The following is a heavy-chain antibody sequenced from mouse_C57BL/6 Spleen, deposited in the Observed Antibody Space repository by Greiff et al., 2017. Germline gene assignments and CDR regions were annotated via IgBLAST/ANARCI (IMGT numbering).Heavy chain of an antibody. D-gene: IGHD2-4*01. CDR1: GFTFSSYT. CDR2: ISGGGGNT. CDR3: ARQDYGEYYFDY. Sequence: EVQLVESGGGLVKPGGSLKLSCAASGFTFSSYTMSWVRQTPEKRLEWVATISGGGGNTYYPDSVKGRFTISRDNAKNTLYLQMSSLRSEDTALYYCARQDYGEYYFDYWGQGTTLTVSS. J-gene: IGHJ2*01. V-gene: IGHV5-9*01.